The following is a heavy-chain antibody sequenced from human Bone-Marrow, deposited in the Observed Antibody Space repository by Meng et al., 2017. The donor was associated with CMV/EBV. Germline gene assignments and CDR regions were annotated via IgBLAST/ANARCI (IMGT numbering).Heavy chain of an antibody. CDR2: INPSSGVT. CDR3: ARVLFFGDPFDY. Sequence: ASVKVSCKASGYNFIGYHIHWVRQAPGQGLEWMGWINPSSGVTKYAQRFQGRVTMTRDTSISTAYMELSSLRSDDTAVYYCARVLFFGDPFDYWGQGTRVTFSS. CDR1: GYNFIGYH. V-gene: IGHV1-2*02. D-gene: IGHD4-17*01. J-gene: IGHJ4*02.